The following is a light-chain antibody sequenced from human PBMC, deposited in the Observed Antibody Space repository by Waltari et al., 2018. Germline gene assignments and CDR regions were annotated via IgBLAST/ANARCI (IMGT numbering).Light chain of an antibody. V-gene: IGKV3-20*01. CDR3: QPYVRLPAT. J-gene: IGKJ1*01. CDR2: GAH. Sequence: EIVLTQSTRTLSLSPGDRATLFCRASQRIGEYLVWYQQKPGQAPRLLIYGAHTRATGIPDRFSGGGSGTDLSLSMIRLEPEDFAVYYCQPYVRLPATFGQGTTVEI. CDR1: QRIGEY.